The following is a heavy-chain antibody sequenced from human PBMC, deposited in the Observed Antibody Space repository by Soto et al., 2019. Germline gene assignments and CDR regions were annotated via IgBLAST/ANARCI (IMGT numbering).Heavy chain of an antibody. CDR1: GGSISSYY. CDR2: IYYSGST. CDR3: ASGSGWYESDFDY. Sequence: TSETLSLTCTVSGGSISSYYWSWIRQPPGKGLEWIGYIYYSGSTNYNPSLKSRVTISVDTSKNQFSLKLSSVTAVDTAVYYCASGSGWYESDFDYWGQGTLVTVSS. D-gene: IGHD6-19*01. J-gene: IGHJ4*02. V-gene: IGHV4-59*01.